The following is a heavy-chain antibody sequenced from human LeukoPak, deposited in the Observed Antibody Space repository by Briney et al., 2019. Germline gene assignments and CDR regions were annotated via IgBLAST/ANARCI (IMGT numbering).Heavy chain of an antibody. CDR1: GFTFDDYA. V-gene: IGHV3-9*03. D-gene: IGHD6-13*01. Sequence: GGSLRLSCAASGFTFDDYAMHWVRQAPGKGLEWVSGISWNSGSIGYADSVKGRFTISSDKPKNSLYLPMNSLRAEDMALYYCAKGAAGSYYYMDVWGKGTTVTVSS. CDR3: AKGAAGSYYYMDV. CDR2: ISWNSGSI. J-gene: IGHJ6*03.